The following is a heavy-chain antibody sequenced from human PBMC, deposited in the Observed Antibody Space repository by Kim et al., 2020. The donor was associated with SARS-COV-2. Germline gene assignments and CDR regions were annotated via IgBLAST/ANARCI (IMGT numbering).Heavy chain of an antibody. CDR2: ISAYNGNT. V-gene: IGHV1-18*01. J-gene: IGHJ3*02. CDR3: ARGRRLVVRVVGDAFDI. CDR1: GYTFTSYG. D-gene: IGHD3-22*01. Sequence: ASVKVSCKASGYTFTSYGISWVRQAPGQGLEWMGWISAYNGNTNYAQKLQGRVTMTTDTSTSTAYMELRSLRSDDTAVYYCARGRRLVVRVVGDAFDIWGQGTMVTVSS.